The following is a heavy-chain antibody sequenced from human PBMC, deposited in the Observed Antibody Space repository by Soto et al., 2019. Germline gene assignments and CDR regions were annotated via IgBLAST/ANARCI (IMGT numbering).Heavy chain of an antibody. D-gene: IGHD3-3*01. CDR2: ISSSSSTI. Sequence: QGLVWVSYISSSSSTIYYVAAVKGRFTIARDNAKNSLYLQMNSMRAEDTAVYYCARDSSFVVEQGTPYDCYG. V-gene: IGHV3-48*04. CDR3: ARDSSFVVEQGTPYDCYG. J-gene: IGHJ6*01.